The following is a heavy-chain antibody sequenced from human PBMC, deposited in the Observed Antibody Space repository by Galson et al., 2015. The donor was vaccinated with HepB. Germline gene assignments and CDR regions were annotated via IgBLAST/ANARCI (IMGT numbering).Heavy chain of an antibody. CDR2: MNPNSGNT. CDR3: ARDGIAAREGYNWFDP. CDR1: GYTFTSYD. V-gene: IGHV1-8*01. J-gene: IGHJ5*02. D-gene: IGHD6-13*01. Sequence: SVKVSCKASGYTFTSYDINWVRQATGQGLEWMGWMNPNSGNTGYAQKFQGRVTITADGSTSTAYMELSSLRSEDTAVYYCARDGIAAREGYNWFDPWGQGTLVTVSS.